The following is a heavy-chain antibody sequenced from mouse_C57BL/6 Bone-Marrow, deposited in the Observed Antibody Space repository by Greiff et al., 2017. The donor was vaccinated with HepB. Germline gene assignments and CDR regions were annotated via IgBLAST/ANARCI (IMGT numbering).Heavy chain of an antibody. CDR1: GYSFTDYN. D-gene: IGHD4-1*02. J-gene: IGHJ4*01. CDR2: INPNYGTT. Sequence: EVQGVESGPELVKPGASVKISCKASGYSFTDYNMNWVKQSNGKSLEWIGVINPNYGTTSYNQKFKGKATLTVDQSYSTAYMQLNSLTSEDSAVYYCARSSTGTYAMDYWGQGTSVTVSS. V-gene: IGHV1-39*01. CDR3: ARSSTGTYAMDY.